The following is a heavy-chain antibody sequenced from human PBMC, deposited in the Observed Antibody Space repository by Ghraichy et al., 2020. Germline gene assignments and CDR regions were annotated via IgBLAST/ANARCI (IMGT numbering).Heavy chain of an antibody. J-gene: IGHJ6*02. Sequence: SLRLSCAASGFTFSSYAMHWVRQAPGKGLEWVAVISYDGSNKYYADSVKGRFTISRDNSKNTLYLQMNSLRAEDTAVYYCARDHSLGYCSGGSCYSSFDYYGMDVWGQGTTVTVSS. CDR1: GFTFSSYA. D-gene: IGHD2-15*01. V-gene: IGHV3-30-3*01. CDR3: ARDHSLGYCSGGSCYSSFDYYGMDV. CDR2: ISYDGSNK.